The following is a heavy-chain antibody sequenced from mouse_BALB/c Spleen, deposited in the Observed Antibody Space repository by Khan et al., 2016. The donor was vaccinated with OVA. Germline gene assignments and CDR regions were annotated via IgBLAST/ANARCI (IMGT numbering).Heavy chain of an antibody. CDR3: ARDYGSSYRYFDV. Sequence: QVQLQQSGAELMKPGASVKISCKATGYTFSNYWIEWVKQRPGHGLEWIGEFLPGSGNANYNERFKGKATMTVDKSSSTAYMELARLTSEDSAIYYCARDYGSSYRYFDVWGAGTTVTVSS. D-gene: IGHD1-1*01. V-gene: IGHV1-9*01. CDR2: FLPGSGNA. J-gene: IGHJ1*01. CDR1: GYTFSNYW.